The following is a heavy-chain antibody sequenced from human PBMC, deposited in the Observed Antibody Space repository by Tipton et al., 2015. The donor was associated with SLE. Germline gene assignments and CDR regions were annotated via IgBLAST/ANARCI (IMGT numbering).Heavy chain of an antibody. D-gene: IGHD3-22*01. CDR1: GYTLSTYA. V-gene: IGHV7-4-1*02. CDR3: ARAKVVYDVDSSGDVDS. CDR2: INTNTGNP. J-gene: IGHJ4*02. Sequence: QLVQSGSQLKNPGASVKGSCNASGYTLSTYALNWVRQAPGQGLEWMGWINTNTGNPTFAQGFTGRFVFSLDTSVSTAYLQISRLKAEDTAVYYCARAKVVYDVDSSGDVDSWGQGTLVTVSS.